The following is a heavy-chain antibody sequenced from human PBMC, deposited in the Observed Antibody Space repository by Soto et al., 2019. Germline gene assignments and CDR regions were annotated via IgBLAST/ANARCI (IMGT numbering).Heavy chain of an antibody. CDR1: GGSVSSGSYY. Sequence: SETLSLTCTVSGGSVSSGSYYWSWIRQPPGKGLEWIGYIYYSGSTNYNPSLKSRVTISVDTSKNQFSLKLSSVTAADTAVYYCARGEYQLLFDYYYYYGMDVWGQGTTVTVSS. D-gene: IGHD2-2*01. V-gene: IGHV4-61*01. CDR2: IYYSGST. CDR3: ARGEYQLLFDYYYYYGMDV. J-gene: IGHJ6*02.